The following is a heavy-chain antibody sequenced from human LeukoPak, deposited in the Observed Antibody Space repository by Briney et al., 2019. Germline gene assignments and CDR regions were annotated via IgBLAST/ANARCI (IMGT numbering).Heavy chain of an antibody. J-gene: IGHJ6*03. Sequence: PGGPLRLSCAASGFTFSSYSMNWVRQAPGKGLEWVSYISSSSSTIYYADSVKGRFTISRDNAKNSLYLQMNSLRAEDTAVYYCARAKRYCSSTSCYLRGYYYYMDVWGKGTTVTVSS. CDR2: ISSSSSTI. CDR1: GFTFSSYS. V-gene: IGHV3-48*01. CDR3: ARAKRYCSSTSCYLRGYYYYMDV. D-gene: IGHD2-2*01.